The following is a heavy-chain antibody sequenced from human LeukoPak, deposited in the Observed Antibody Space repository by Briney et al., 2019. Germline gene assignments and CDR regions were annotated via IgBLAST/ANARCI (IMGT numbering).Heavy chain of an antibody. CDR3: ASRGFDP. V-gene: IGHV4-34*01. CDR1: RGSLSGYY. J-gene: IGHJ5*02. Sequence: SETLSLTCAVYRGSLSGYYWSWIRQPPGKGLEWIGEINHSGSTNYNPSLKSRVTISVDTSKNQSSLKLSSVTAADTAVYYCASRGFDPWGQGTLVTVSS. CDR2: INHSGST.